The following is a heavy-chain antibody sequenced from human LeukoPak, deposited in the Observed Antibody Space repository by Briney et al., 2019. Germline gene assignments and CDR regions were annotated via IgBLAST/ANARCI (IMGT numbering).Heavy chain of an antibody. D-gene: IGHD6-13*01. V-gene: IGHV3-23*01. J-gene: IGHJ4*02. Sequence: GGSLRLSCAASGFTFSSYGMSWVRQAPGKGLEWVSAISGSGGSTYYADSVKGRFTISRDNSKNTLYLQMNSLRAEDTAVYYCAKMSGVLYSSSWSDYWGQGTLVTVSS. CDR2: ISGSGGST. CDR3: AKMSGVLYSSSWSDY. CDR1: GFTFSSYG.